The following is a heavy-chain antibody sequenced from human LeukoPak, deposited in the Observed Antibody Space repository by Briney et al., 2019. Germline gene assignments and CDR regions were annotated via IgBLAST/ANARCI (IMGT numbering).Heavy chain of an antibody. CDR3: AREGGDGGFYGGYRSLFDY. Sequence: SQTLSLTCAISGDSVSSNSAAWNWIRQSPSRGLEWLGRTYYRSKWYNDYAVSVKSRITINPDTSKNQFSLQLNSVTPEDTAVYYCAREGGDGGFYGGYRSLFDYWGQGTLVTVSS. D-gene: IGHD5-12*01. CDR1: GDSVSSNSAA. V-gene: IGHV6-1*01. CDR2: TYYRSKWYN. J-gene: IGHJ4*02.